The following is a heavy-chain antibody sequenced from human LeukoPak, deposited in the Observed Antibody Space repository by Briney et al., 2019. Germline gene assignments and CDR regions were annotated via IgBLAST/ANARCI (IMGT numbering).Heavy chain of an antibody. CDR1: GFTFSVYW. D-gene: IGHD6-19*01. V-gene: IGHV3-74*01. CDR3: ARPGIAVAGTPYAFDI. Sequence: GGSLRLSCAASGFTFSVYWMHWVRQAPGKGLVWVSRINIDGSSTSYADSVKGRFTISRDNAKNTLYLQMNSLRAEDTAVYYCARPGIAVAGTPYAFDIWGQGTMVTVSS. CDR2: INIDGSST. J-gene: IGHJ3*02.